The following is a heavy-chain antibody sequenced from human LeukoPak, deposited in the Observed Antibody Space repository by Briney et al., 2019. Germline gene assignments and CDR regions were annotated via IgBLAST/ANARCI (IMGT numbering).Heavy chain of an antibody. V-gene: IGHV3-33*08. D-gene: IGHD1-1*01. J-gene: IGHJ4*02. CDR1: GFTFSTYE. CDR3: AREGTGTAVDY. Sequence: PGGSLRLSCAASGFTFSTYEMSWVRQAPGKGLEWVAVIWYDGSNKYYADSVKGRFTISRDNSKNTLYLQMNSLRAEDTAVYYCAREGTGTAVDYWGQGTLVTVSS. CDR2: IWYDGSNK.